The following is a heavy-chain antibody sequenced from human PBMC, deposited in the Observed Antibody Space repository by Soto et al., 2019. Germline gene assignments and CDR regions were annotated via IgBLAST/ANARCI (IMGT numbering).Heavy chain of an antibody. Sequence: QVQLVHSGAEVKKPGASVKVSCKASGYTFSSYGISWVRQAPGQGLEWMGWISAYNGNTNYAQKLQGRVTMTTDTSTRTAYMELRSLRSDDTAVYYCARDAIPGFGELLEHFLAYWGQGTLVAVSS. D-gene: IGHD3-10*01. V-gene: IGHV1-18*01. CDR1: GYTFSSYG. J-gene: IGHJ4*02. CDR3: ARDAIPGFGELLEHFLAY. CDR2: ISAYNGNT.